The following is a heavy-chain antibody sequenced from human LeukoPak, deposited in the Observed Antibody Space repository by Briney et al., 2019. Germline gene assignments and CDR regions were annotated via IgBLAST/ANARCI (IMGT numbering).Heavy chain of an antibody. CDR2: IKQDGSEK. J-gene: IGHJ4*02. CDR1: GFTFSSYW. D-gene: IGHD1-26*01. Sequence: GGSLRLSCAASGFTFSSYWMSWVRQAPGKGLEWVANIKQDGSEKYYADSVKGRFTISRDNVKNSLYLQMNSLRAEDTAVYYCARTRYGSGSLKGADYFDYWGQGTLVTVSS. CDR3: ARTRYGSGSLKGADYFDY. V-gene: IGHV3-7*01.